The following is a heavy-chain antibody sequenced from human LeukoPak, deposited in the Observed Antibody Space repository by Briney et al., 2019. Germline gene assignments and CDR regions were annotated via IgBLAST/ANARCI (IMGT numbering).Heavy chain of an antibody. J-gene: IGHJ6*02. D-gene: IGHD3-10*01. CDR1: GFTVSSNY. CDR2: IYSGGST. V-gene: IGHV3-66*01. Sequence: GGSLRLSCAASGFTVSSNYMSWVRQAPGKGLEWVSVIYSGGSTYYADSVRGRFTISRDNSKNTLYLQMNSLRAEDTAVYYCAKDIRGVTDVWGQGTTVTVSS. CDR3: AKDIRGVTDV.